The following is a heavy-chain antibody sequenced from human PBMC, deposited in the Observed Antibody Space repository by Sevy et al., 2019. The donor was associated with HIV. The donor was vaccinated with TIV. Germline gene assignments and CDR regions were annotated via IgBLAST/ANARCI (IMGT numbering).Heavy chain of an antibody. CDR3: ARSISWYASFDS. D-gene: IGHD6-13*01. CDR1: GRNFRNYA. CDR2: IIPMFETA. V-gene: IGHV1-69*13. J-gene: IGHJ4*02. Sequence: ASLKVSCKASGRNFRNYAISWVRQAPGQGLGWMGGIIPMFETANYVQKFQGRVTITADESTSTAHMELSSLISEDTAIYYCARSISWYASFDSWGQGSLVTVSS.